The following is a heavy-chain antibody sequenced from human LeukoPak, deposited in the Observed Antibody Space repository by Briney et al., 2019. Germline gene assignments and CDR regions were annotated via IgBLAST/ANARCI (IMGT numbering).Heavy chain of an antibody. CDR2: IWYDGSNK. Sequence: GGSLRLSCAASGFTFSSYGMHWVRQALGKGLEWVAVIWYDGSNKYYADSVKGRFTISRDNSKNTLYLQMNSLRAEDTAVYYCARDLVVVPAAILDYWGQGTLVTVSS. D-gene: IGHD2-2*01. J-gene: IGHJ4*02. CDR1: GFTFSSYG. CDR3: ARDLVVVPAAILDY. V-gene: IGHV3-33*01.